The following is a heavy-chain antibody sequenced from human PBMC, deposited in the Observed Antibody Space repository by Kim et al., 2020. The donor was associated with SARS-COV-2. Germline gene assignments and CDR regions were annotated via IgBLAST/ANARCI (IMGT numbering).Heavy chain of an antibody. CDR2: IIPIFGTA. D-gene: IGHD2-21*02. V-gene: IGHV1-69*13. CDR3: ASPYGGNSINYYYGMDV. J-gene: IGHJ6*02. CDR1: GGTFSSYA. Sequence: SVKVSCKASGGTFSSYAISWVRQAPGQGLEWMGGIIPIFGTANYAQKFQGRVTITADESTSTAYMELSSLRSEDTAVYYCASPYGGNSINYYYGMDVWGQGTTVTVSS.